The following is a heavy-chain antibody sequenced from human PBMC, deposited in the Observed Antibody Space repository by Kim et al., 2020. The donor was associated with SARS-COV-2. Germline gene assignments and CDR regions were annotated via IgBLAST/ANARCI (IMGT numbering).Heavy chain of an antibody. V-gene: IGHV4-59*09. Sequence: PKGRVPISVDTSKNQFSLKLSSVTAADTAVYYCARGLRYFDWLLHYFDYWGQGTLVTVSS. CDR3: ARGLRYFDWLLHYFDY. D-gene: IGHD3-9*01. J-gene: IGHJ4*02.